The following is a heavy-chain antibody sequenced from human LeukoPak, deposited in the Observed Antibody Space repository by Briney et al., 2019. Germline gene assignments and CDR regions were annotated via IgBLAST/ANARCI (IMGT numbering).Heavy chain of an antibody. J-gene: IGHJ4*02. Sequence: PGRSLRLSCVGSGFIFDDYGMHWVRQVPGKGLEWVSGINWNSVTIGYADSVKGRFTISRDNAKNSLYLQMNSLRAEDTAVYYCARESHGDYVFDYWGQGTLVTVSS. CDR2: INWNSVTI. CDR1: GFIFDDYG. CDR3: ARESHGDYVFDY. D-gene: IGHD4-17*01. V-gene: IGHV3-9*01.